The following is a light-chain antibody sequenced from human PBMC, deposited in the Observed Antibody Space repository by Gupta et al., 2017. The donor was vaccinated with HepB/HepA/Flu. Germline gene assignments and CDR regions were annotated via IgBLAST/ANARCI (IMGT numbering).Light chain of an antibody. Sequence: QPVVTPEPSLTVPPGGTVTLTCNSSTGPVTSGYYPNWLQQKPGQAPRALIYSTTNKRSWTPARFSGSLLGGKAALTLSGVQHEDEAEYYCLVNNGDFWVFGGGTKVTVL. CDR3: LVNNGDFWV. CDR1: TGPVTSGYY. V-gene: IGLV7-43*01. J-gene: IGLJ3*02. CDR2: STT.